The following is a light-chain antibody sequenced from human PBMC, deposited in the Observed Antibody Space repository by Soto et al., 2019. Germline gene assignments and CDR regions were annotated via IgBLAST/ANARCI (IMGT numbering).Light chain of an antibody. CDR2: DVT. Sequence: QSALTQPRSVSGSPGQSVTISCSGTSSDVGGYNYVSWYQHHPGKAPKVMIYDVTKRPSGVPDRFSGSKSGNTASLTISGLQAEDEADYYCCSYAGSYIDVFGSGTKLTVL. CDR1: SSDVGGYNY. V-gene: IGLV2-11*01. CDR3: CSYAGSYIDV. J-gene: IGLJ1*01.